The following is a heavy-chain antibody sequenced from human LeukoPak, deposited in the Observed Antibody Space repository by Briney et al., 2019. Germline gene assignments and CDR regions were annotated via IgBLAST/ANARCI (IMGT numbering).Heavy chain of an antibody. Sequence: APVKLSCKASGYTFTSYGISWVRQAPGQGLEWMGWICAYNGNTNYAQKLKGRVTMTTDTSTSTAYMELRSLRSDDTAVYYCARHVPKTYYYDSSGFFFDYWGQGTLVTVSS. D-gene: IGHD3-22*01. V-gene: IGHV1-18*01. CDR1: GYTFTSYG. J-gene: IGHJ4*02. CDR3: ARHVPKTYYYDSSGFFFDY. CDR2: ICAYNGNT.